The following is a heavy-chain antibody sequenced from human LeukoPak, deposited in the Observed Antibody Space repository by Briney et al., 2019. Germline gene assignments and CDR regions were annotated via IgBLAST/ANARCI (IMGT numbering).Heavy chain of an antibody. Sequence: GGSLRLSCAASGFTFSSYAMSWVRQAPGKGLEWVSAISGSGGSTYYADSVKGRFTIYRDNSKNTLYLQMNSLRAEDTAVYYCARDDWNYVFSKNYYYYYMDVWGKGTTVTVSS. V-gene: IGHV3-23*01. J-gene: IGHJ6*03. CDR1: GFTFSSYA. D-gene: IGHD1-7*01. CDR3: ARDDWNYVFSKNYYYYYMDV. CDR2: ISGSGGST.